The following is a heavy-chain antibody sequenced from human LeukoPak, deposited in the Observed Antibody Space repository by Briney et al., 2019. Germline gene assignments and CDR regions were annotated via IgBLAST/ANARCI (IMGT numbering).Heavy chain of an antibody. J-gene: IGHJ4*02. Sequence: KPSETLSLTCAVYGGSFSGYYWSWIRQPPGKGLEWIGEINHSGSTNYNPSLKSRVTISVDTSKKQVSLRLTSVTAADTAVYYCARGGYHYDTSGYLLDSWGQGTLVTISS. CDR1: GGSFSGYY. V-gene: IGHV4-34*01. CDR2: INHSGST. CDR3: ARGGYHYDTSGYLLDS. D-gene: IGHD3-22*01.